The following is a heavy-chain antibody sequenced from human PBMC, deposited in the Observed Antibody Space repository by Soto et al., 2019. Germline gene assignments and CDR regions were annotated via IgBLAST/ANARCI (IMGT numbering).Heavy chain of an antibody. CDR2: ISGTGVRI. V-gene: IGHV3-23*01. CDR3: MVRADHSMSVY. J-gene: IGHJ4*02. CDR1: GFTFSDYG. Sequence: GGSLRLSCAASGFTFSDYGMSWVRQAPGQGLEWVSTISGTGVRISYADSVKGRFTISIDNSKNTLYLQMNSLRAVDTAVYYCMVRADHSMSVYWGQGTLVIVSS. D-gene: IGHD3-10*01.